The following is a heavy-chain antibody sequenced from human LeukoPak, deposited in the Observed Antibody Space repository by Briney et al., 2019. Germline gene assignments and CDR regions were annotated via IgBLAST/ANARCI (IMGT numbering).Heavy chain of an antibody. D-gene: IGHD4-11*01. J-gene: IGHJ5*02. CDR3: ARESAYDCSNYVSWFDP. V-gene: IGHV3-21*01. CDR1: GFTFSSYS. CDR2: ISSSSSYI. Sequence: GGSLRLSCAASGFTFSSYSMNWVRQAPGKGLEWVSSISSSSSYIYYADSVKGRFTISRDNAKNSLYLQMNSLRAEDTAVYYCARESAYDCSNYVSWFDPWGQGTLVTVSS.